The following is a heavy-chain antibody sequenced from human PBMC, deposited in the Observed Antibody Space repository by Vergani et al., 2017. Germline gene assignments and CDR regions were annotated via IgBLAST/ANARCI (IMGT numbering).Heavy chain of an antibody. D-gene: IGHD1-7*01. CDR1: GFSLNTRGVS. J-gene: IGHJ6*03. CDR3: VYRKTECGTTGCFYPVYYYYYMDV. Sequence: QITLKESGPTLVKPTQTLTLTCTFSGFSLNTRGVSVAWIRQPPGKALDWLALIYLNDDQHYSPSLNNRVTITKDTSKNHVVLTMTNMDYVDTGTYYCVYRKTECGTTGCFYPVYYYYYMDVWGKGTTVTVSS. CDR2: IYLNDDQ. V-gene: IGHV2-5*04.